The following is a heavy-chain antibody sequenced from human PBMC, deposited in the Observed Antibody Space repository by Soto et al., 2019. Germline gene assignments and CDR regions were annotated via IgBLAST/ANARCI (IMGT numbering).Heavy chain of an antibody. V-gene: IGHV3-74*01. Sequence: PGGSLKLSCATTRFAFSSYWMQWVPQAARKGLVWVSRINSDGSSTSYADSVKGRFTISRDNAKNTLYLQMNSLRAEDTAVYYCARVGPYHYGSGSYYNVDRYYYYYGMDVWGQGT. J-gene: IGHJ6*02. CDR2: INSDGSST. D-gene: IGHD3-10*01. CDR1: RFAFSSYW. CDR3: ARVGPYHYGSGSYYNVDRYYYYYGMDV.